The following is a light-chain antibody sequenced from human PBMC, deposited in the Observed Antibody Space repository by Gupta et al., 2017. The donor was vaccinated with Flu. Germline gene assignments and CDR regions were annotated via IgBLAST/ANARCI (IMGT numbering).Light chain of an antibody. Sequence: QSVLTQPPSASGPPGQRVTISCSGSSSNIGTNYVYWYQQLPGTAPKVLIYRNNQRPSGVPDRFSGSKSGSSASLAISGLRSEDEADYYCAAWDDSLSGLVFGGGTKLTVL. CDR3: AAWDDSLSGLV. V-gene: IGLV1-47*01. J-gene: IGLJ3*02. CDR1: SSNIGTNY. CDR2: RNN.